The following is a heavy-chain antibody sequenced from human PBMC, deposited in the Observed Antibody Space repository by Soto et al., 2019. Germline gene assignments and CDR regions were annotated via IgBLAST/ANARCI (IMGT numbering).Heavy chain of an antibody. CDR3: ARYYYDSSGYIFDY. J-gene: IGHJ4*01. CDR2: IDPSDSYT. CDR1: GYSLTSYW. V-gene: IGHV5-10-1*01. D-gene: IGHD3-22*01. Sequence: RGESLKISCKGSGYSLTSYWISWVRQMPGKGLEWMGRIDPSDSYTNYSPSFQGHVTISADKSISTAYLQWSSLKASDTAMYYCARYYYDSSGYIFDYWDHGTLVTVSS.